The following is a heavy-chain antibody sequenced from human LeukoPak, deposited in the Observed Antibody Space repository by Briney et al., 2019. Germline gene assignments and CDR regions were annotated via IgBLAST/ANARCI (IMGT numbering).Heavy chain of an antibody. CDR2: INSDGSST. V-gene: IGHV3-74*01. CDR1: GFTFSSYA. D-gene: IGHD3-16*02. Sequence: GGSLRLSCAASGFTFSSYAMSWVRQAPGKGLVWVSRINSDGSSTSYADSVKGRFTISRDNAKNTLYLQMNSLRAEDTAVYYCASIGFAEDFDYWGQGTLVTVSS. CDR3: ASIGFAEDFDY. J-gene: IGHJ4*02.